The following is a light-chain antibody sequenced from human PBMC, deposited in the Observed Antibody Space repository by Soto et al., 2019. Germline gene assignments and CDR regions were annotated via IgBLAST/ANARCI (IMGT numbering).Light chain of an antibody. CDR3: QQYGDSPT. V-gene: IGKV3-20*01. CDR2: GTS. J-gene: IGKJ4*01. CDR1: QSVSRSD. Sequence: EIVLTQSPGTVSLSPGERATLSCRASQSVSRSDLAWYQHKPGQSPRLLIYGTSSRATGIPDRFSGSGSGTGITLTISSLEPEDSAVYYCQQYGDSPTFGGGTKVEIK.